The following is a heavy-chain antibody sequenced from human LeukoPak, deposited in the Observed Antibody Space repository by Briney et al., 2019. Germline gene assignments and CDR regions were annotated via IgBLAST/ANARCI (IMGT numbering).Heavy chain of an antibody. CDR3: AKVLNYYGSGYFDY. V-gene: IGHV3-23*01. CDR2: ISGSGGST. CDR1: GFTFSSYA. Sequence: GGSLRLSCAASGFTFSSYAMSWVRQAPGKGLEWVSAISGSGGSTHYADSVKGRFTISRDNSKNTLYLQMNSLRAEDAAVYYCAKVLNYYGSGYFDYWGQGTLVTVSS. J-gene: IGHJ4*02. D-gene: IGHD3-10*01.